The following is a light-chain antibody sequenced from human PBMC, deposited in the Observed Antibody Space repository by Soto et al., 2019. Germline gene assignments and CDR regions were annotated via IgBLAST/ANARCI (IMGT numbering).Light chain of an antibody. V-gene: IGKV1-5*01. CDR2: DAS. Sequence: DIQMTQSPSTLSASLGAKVTITCRASQSIGTLLAWYQQTPGRAPNLLIYDASSLQSGVPSRFSGSGSGTEFTLPISNLQPDDFEAYFGQPFKTYPITFGQGTRLEIK. CDR1: QSIGTL. J-gene: IGKJ5*01. CDR3: QPFKTYPIT.